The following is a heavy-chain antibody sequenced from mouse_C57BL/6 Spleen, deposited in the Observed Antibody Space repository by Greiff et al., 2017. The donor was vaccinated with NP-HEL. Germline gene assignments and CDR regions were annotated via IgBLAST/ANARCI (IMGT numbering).Heavy chain of an antibody. Sequence: QVQLQQSGAELVRPGTSVKLSCKASGYTFTSYWMHWVKQRPGQGLEWIGVIDPSDSYTNYNQKFKGKATLTVDTSSSTAYMQFSSLTSEDSAIYYCARSDYYGSSYGYFDVWGTGTTVTVSS. CDR1: GYTFTSYW. V-gene: IGHV1-59*01. D-gene: IGHD1-1*01. CDR2: IDPSDSYT. J-gene: IGHJ1*03. CDR3: ARSDYYGSSYGYFDV.